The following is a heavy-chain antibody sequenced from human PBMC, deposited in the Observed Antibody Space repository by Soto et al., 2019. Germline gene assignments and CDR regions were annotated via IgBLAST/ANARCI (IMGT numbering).Heavy chain of an antibody. J-gene: IGHJ3*02. CDR1: GGSVSSGSYY. V-gene: IGHV4-61*01. D-gene: IGHD3-3*01. Sequence: SETLSLTCTVSGGSVSSGSYYWSWIRQPPGKGLEWIGYIYYSGSTNYNPSLKSRVTISVETSKNQFSLKLSSVTAADTAVFYCARVYYYYWSGDPKGVFDIWGQGTMVTVSS. CDR2: IYYSGST. CDR3: ARVYYYYWSGDPKGVFDI.